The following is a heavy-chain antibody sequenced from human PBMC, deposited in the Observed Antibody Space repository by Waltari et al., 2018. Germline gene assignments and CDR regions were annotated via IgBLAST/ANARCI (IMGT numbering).Heavy chain of an antibody. Sequence: QVQLQQWGAGLLKPSETLSLTCAVYGGSFSGSYWSWIRQPPWQRLEWIGEINHSGSTNYNPSLKSRVTISVDTSKNQFSLKLSSVTAADTAVYYCARGLRVRTGTTYYYYGMDVWGQGTTVTVSS. V-gene: IGHV4-34*01. D-gene: IGHD1-1*01. CDR3: ARGLRVRTGTTYYYYGMDV. J-gene: IGHJ6*02. CDR1: GGSFSGSY. CDR2: INHSGST.